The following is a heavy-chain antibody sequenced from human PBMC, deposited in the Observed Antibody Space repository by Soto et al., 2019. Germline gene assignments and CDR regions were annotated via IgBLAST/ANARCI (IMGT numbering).Heavy chain of an antibody. V-gene: IGHV3-30*18. J-gene: IGHJ6*02. CDR3: AKDLVGYSGSYLGGMDV. CDR2: ISYDGSNK. CDR1: GFTFSSYG. Sequence: PGGSLRLSCAASGFTFSSYGMHWVRQAPGKGLEWVAVISYDGSNKYYADSVKGRFTISRDNSKNTLYLQMNSLRAEDTAVYYCAKDLVGYSGSYLGGMDVWGQGTTVTVSS. D-gene: IGHD1-26*01.